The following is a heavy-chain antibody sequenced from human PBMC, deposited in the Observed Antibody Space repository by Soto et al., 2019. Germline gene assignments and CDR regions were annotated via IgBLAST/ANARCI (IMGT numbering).Heavy chain of an antibody. CDR1: GFTFSSYA. J-gene: IGHJ4*02. CDR2: ISGSGGST. D-gene: IGHD3-22*01. V-gene: IGHV3-23*01. CDR3: AKGSTYYYDSSGYYYIAY. Sequence: GGSLRLSCAASGFTFSSYAMSWVRQAPGKGLEWVSAISGSGGSTYYADSVKGRFTISRDNSKNTLYLQMNSLRAEDTAVYYCAKGSTYYYDSSGYYYIAYWGQGTLVTVSS.